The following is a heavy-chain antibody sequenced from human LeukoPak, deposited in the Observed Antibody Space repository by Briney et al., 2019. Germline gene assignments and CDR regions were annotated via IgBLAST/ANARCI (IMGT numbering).Heavy chain of an antibody. CDR2: ISGSGGST. V-gene: IGHV3-23*01. J-gene: IGHJ4*02. CDR1: GFTFSSYG. Sequence: PGGSLRLSCAASGFTFSSYGMSWVRQAPGKGLEWVSAISGSGGSTYYADSVKGRFTISRDNSKNTLYLQMNSLRAEDTAVYYCAKAQDPTTVVIFDYWGQGTLVTVSS. CDR3: AKAQDPTTVVIFDY. D-gene: IGHD4-23*01.